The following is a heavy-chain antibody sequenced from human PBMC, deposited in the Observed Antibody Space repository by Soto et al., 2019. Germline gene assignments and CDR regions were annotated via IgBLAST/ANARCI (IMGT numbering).Heavy chain of an antibody. D-gene: IGHD6-13*01. Sequence: QVQLVQSGAEVKKPGASVKVSCKASGYTFTSYGISWVRQAPGQGLEWMGWISAYNGNTNHAQKLQGRVTMTTDTPTSTAYMELRSLRSDDTAVYYCARDQQLVRGDYYGMDVWGQGTTVTVSS. V-gene: IGHV1-18*01. CDR1: GYTFTSYG. CDR2: ISAYNGNT. CDR3: ARDQQLVRGDYYGMDV. J-gene: IGHJ6*02.